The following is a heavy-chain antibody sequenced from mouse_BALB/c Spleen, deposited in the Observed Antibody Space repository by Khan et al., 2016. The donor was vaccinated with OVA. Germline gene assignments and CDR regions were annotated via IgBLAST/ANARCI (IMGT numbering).Heavy chain of an antibody. CDR1: GFTFTDYV. V-gene: IGHV1-81*01. CDR3: TKGGYSVFAY. J-gene: IGHJ3*01. Sequence: VQLQESGPELVKPGASLKVSCKASGFTFTDYVIGWVRQRTSQGLEWIGDIFPGSGTPYYNENFKDKATLTADKSSNTAYMQISSLTSEDSAVYFCTKGGYSVFAYWGQGTLVTVSA. CDR2: IFPGSGTP. D-gene: IGHD2-14*01.